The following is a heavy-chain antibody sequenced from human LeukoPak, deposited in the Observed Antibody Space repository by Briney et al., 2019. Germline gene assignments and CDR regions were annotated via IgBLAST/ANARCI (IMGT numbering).Heavy chain of an antibody. CDR2: IYSGGRT. Sequence: GGSLRLSCAAPGFTVSGNYMNWVRQAPGKGLEWVSLIYSGGRTKYADSVKGRFTISRDNSKNTLYLQMNSLRAEDTAVYYCARESGNYGLDYWGQGTLVTVSS. V-gene: IGHV3-53*01. J-gene: IGHJ4*02. CDR3: ARESGNYGLDY. CDR1: GFTVSGNY. D-gene: IGHD1-26*01.